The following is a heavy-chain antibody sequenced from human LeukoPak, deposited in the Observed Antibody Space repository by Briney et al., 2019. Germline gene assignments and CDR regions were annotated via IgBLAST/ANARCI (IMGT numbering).Heavy chain of an antibody. D-gene: IGHD2-15*01. CDR1: GFTFSSFS. CDR2: ISSSSSTI. Sequence: GGSLRLSCAASGFTFSSFSMNWVRQAPGKGLEWVSYISSSSSTIYYEDSVKGRFTISRDNAKNSLYLQMNSLRAEDTALYYCAKVLGYCSGGSCRRGAFDIWGQGTMVTVSS. V-gene: IGHV3-48*04. CDR3: AKVLGYCSGGSCRRGAFDI. J-gene: IGHJ3*02.